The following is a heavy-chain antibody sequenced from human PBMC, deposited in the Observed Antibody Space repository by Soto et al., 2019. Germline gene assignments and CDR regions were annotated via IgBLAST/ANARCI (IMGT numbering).Heavy chain of an antibody. D-gene: IGHD3-3*01. V-gene: IGHV3-23*01. Sequence: PGGSLRLSCAASGFTFSSYAMSWVRQAPGKGLEWVSAISGSGGSTYYADSVKGRFTISRDNSKNTLYLQMNSPRAEDTAVYYCAKVRSQYDFWSGYISYYGMDVWGQGTTVTVSS. CDR1: GFTFSSYA. J-gene: IGHJ6*02. CDR3: AKVRSQYDFWSGYISYYGMDV. CDR2: ISGSGGST.